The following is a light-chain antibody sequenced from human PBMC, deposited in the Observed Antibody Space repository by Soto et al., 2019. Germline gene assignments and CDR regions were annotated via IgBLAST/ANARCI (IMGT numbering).Light chain of an antibody. CDR1: QSVSRY. J-gene: IGKJ4*01. Sequence: EIVLTQSPATLSLSPGERATLSCRASQSVSRYLAWYQQKPGQAHRLLIYDASNRATGIPARFSGSGSGTDFTLTISSLEPEDFAVYSCQERSNWPRLFGGVTKVEIK. CDR3: QERSNWPRL. CDR2: DAS. V-gene: IGKV3-11*01.